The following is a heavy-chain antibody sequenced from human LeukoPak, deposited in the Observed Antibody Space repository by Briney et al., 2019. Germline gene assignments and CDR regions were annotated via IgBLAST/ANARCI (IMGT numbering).Heavy chain of an antibody. V-gene: IGHV4-30-4*02. J-gene: IGHJ2*01. CDR1: GGSISSGDYS. CDR3: ARTPYCYGTCYSASVPYWYFDL. CDR2: IYYSGSA. Sequence: SETLSLTCTVSGGSISSGDYSWSWIRQPPGKGLEWIGYIYYSGSAYYNPSLKSRATISVDTSKNQFSLNLNSVTAADTAVYYCARTPYCYGTCYSASVPYWYFDLWGRGTLVTVSS. D-gene: IGHD2-21*02.